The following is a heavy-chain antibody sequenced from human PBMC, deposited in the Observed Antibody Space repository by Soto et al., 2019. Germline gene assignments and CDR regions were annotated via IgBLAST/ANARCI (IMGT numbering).Heavy chain of an antibody. V-gene: IGHV1-69*02. CDR2: IIPIAALA. CDR3: ARGSTIVRGAPSWFNP. CDR1: GGTFSRYT. J-gene: IGHJ5*02. D-gene: IGHD3-10*01. Sequence: QVQLVQSGAEVKKPGSSVKVSCKASGGTFSRYTFNWVRQAPGQGLEWMGRIIPIAALANYTQKSQGRVTITVDKPSTTAYMELSSLRSDDTAVYYCARGSTIVRGAPSWFNPWCQGTLVTVSS.